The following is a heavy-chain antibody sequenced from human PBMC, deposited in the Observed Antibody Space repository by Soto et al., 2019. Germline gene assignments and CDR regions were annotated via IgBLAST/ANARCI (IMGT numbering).Heavy chain of an antibody. CDR3: ARQYYFGSGSYYNRPFAF. Sequence: SETLSLTCTVSGGSISSSSYYWGWIRQPPGKGLEWIGSIYYSGNTYYNPSLKSRVTISVDTAKNQFSLKLSSVTAADTAVYNCARQYYFGSGSYYNRPFAFWGQGTLVTSPQ. CDR1: GGSISSSSYY. CDR2: IYYSGNT. J-gene: IGHJ4*02. V-gene: IGHV4-39*01. D-gene: IGHD3-10*01.